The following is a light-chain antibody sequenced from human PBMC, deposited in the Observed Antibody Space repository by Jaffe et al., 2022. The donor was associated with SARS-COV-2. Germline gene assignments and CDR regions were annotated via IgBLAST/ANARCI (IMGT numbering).Light chain of an antibody. V-gene: IGLV3-21*02. CDR3: QVWHISSEHQGV. Sequence: SYVLTQPPSVSVAPGQTARITCGGDNIGSKSVHWYQQKPGQAPVLVVYDDSDRPSGIPERFSGSNSGTTATLTIRRVEAGDEADYFCQVWHISSEHQGVFGGGTKLAVL. CDR2: DDS. CDR1: NIGSKS. J-gene: IGLJ2*01.